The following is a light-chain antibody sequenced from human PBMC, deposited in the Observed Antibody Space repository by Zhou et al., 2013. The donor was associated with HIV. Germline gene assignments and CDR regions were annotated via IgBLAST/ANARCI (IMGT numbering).Light chain of an antibody. CDR1: QGISSY. CDR2: AAS. CDR3: LQDYNYPRT. Sequence: AIRITQSPSSLSASTGDRVTITCRASQGISSYLAWYQQKPGKAPKLLIYAASTLQSGVPSRFIGSGSGTDFTLTINGLRPEDFATYYCLQDYNYPRTFGQGTKLEIK. V-gene: IGKV1-8*01. J-gene: IGKJ2*01.